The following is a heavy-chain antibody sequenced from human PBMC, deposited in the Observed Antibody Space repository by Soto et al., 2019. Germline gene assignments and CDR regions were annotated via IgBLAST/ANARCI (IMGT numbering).Heavy chain of an antibody. CDR3: ARDQGLRYFDWLSTFDY. Sequence: AASVKVSCKASGYTFTSYAMHWVRQAPGQRLEWMGWINAGNGNTKYSQKFQGRVTITRDTSASTAYMELSSLRSEDTAVYYCARDQGLRYFDWLSTFDYWGQGTLVTVSS. V-gene: IGHV1-3*01. J-gene: IGHJ4*02. CDR1: GYTFTSYA. CDR2: INAGNGNT. D-gene: IGHD3-9*01.